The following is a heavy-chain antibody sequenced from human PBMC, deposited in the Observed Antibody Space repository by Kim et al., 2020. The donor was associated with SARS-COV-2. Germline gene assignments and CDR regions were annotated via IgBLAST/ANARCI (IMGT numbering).Heavy chain of an antibody. Sequence: GGSLRLSCAASGFTFGDYAMHWVRQAPGKGLEWVSGISWNSGSIGYADSVKGRFTISRDNAKNSLYLQMNSLRAEDTALYYCAKEGYDFWSGYYSVGDAFDIWGQGTMVTVSS. J-gene: IGHJ3*02. CDR3: AKEGYDFWSGYYSVGDAFDI. V-gene: IGHV3-9*01. D-gene: IGHD3-3*01. CDR1: GFTFGDYA. CDR2: ISWNSGSI.